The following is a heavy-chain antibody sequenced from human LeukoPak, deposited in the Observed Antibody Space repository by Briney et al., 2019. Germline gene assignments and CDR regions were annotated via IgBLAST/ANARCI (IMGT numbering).Heavy chain of an antibody. Sequence: PSETLSLTCTVSGGSISSYYWSWLRQPPGKGLEWIGYIYYSGSTNYNPSLKSRVTISVDTSKNQFSLKLSSVTAADTAVYYCARVNRGSSWPFDYWGQGTLVTVSS. V-gene: IGHV4-59*01. CDR3: ARVNRGSSWPFDY. CDR1: GGSISSYY. D-gene: IGHD6-13*01. CDR2: IYYSGST. J-gene: IGHJ4*02.